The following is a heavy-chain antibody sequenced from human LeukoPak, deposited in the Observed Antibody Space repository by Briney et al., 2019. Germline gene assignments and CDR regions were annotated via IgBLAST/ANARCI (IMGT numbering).Heavy chain of an antibody. D-gene: IGHD1-26*01. CDR3: AKGPSGSYSY. CDR2: VDPEDGET. V-gene: IGHV1-69-2*01. Sequence: ASVKISCKASGYTFTDYYMHWVHQAPGKGLEWMGRVDPEDGETIYAEKFQGRVTITADTSTDTAYMELSSLRSEDTAVYYCAKGPSGSYSYWGQGILVTVSS. J-gene: IGHJ4*02. CDR1: GYTFTDYY.